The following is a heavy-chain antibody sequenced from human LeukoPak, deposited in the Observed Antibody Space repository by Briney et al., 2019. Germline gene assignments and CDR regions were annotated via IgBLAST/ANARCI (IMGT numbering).Heavy chain of an antibody. Sequence: ASVKVSCKASGYTFTGYYMHWVRQAPGQGLEWMGWINPNSGGTNYAQKFQGRVTMTRDTSISTAYMELSRLRSDDTAVYYCAKDAVAAMGQDYWGQGTLVTVSS. CDR1: GYTFTGYY. CDR2: INPNSGGT. D-gene: IGHD2-2*01. V-gene: IGHV1-2*02. CDR3: AKDAVAAMGQDY. J-gene: IGHJ4*02.